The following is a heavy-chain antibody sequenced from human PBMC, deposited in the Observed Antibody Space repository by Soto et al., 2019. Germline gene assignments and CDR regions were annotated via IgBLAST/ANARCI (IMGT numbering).Heavy chain of an antibody. CDR2: IGTAGDT. V-gene: IGHV3-13*01. CDR3: ARALGYSYGYAFDY. D-gene: IGHD5-18*01. CDR1: GFTFSNYA. J-gene: IGHJ4*02. Sequence: PWGSLRLSCAASGFTFSNYAMNWVRQAPGKGLEWVSAIGTAGDTYYPGSVKGRFTISRENAKNSLYLQMNSLRAGDTAVYYCARALGYSYGYAFDYWGQGTLVTVPS.